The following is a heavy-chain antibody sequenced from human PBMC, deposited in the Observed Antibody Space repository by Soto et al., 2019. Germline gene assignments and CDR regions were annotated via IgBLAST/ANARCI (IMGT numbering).Heavy chain of an antibody. D-gene: IGHD3-10*01. CDR3: ARDRRGYYGSGSYYSYYYYGMDV. CDR2: INAGNGNT. CDR1: GYTFTSYA. J-gene: IGHJ6*02. V-gene: IGHV1-3*01. Sequence: ASVKVSCKASGYTFTSYAMHWVRKAPGQRLEWMGWINAGNGNTKYSQKFQGRVTITRDTSASTAYMELSSLRSEDTAVYYCARDRRGYYGSGSYYSYYYYGMDVWGQGTTVTVAS.